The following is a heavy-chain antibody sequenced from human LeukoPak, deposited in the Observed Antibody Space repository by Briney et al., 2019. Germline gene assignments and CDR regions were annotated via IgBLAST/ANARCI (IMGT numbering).Heavy chain of an antibody. D-gene: IGHD4-17*01. V-gene: IGHV4-38-2*02. CDR2: IYHSGST. CDR3: AREDPQTTVPEGMDV. J-gene: IGHJ6*02. Sequence: SETLSLTCTVSGYSISSGYYWGWIRQPPGKGLEWIGSIYHSGSTYYNPSLKSRVTISVDTSKNQFSLKLSSVTAADTAVYYCAREDPQTTVPEGMDVWGQGTTVIVSS. CDR1: GYSISSGYY.